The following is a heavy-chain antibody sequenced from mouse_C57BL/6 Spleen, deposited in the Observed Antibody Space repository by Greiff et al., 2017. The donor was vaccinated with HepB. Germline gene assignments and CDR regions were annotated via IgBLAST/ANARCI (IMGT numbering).Heavy chain of an antibody. CDR3: ARAYGSSYGGWYFDV. Sequence: VKLQESGAELARPGASVKLSCKASGYTFTSYGISWVKQRTGQGLEWIGEIYPRSGNTYYNEKFKGKATLTADKSSSTAYMELRSLTSEDSAVYFCARAYGSSYGGWYFDVWGTGTTVTVSS. CDR2: IYPRSGNT. D-gene: IGHD1-1*01. V-gene: IGHV1-81*01. CDR1: GYTFTSYG. J-gene: IGHJ1*03.